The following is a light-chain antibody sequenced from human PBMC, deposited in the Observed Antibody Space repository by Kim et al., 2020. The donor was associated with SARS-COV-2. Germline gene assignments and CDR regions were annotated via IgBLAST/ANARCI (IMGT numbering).Light chain of an antibody. CDR1: SLRTFY. V-gene: IGLV3-19*01. J-gene: IGLJ3*02. Sequence: SSELTQDPAVSVALGQTVKITCQGDSLRTFYAHWYQQKSGKAPPLVIQGKNSRPSGIPDRFSASYSGNTASLTIAGAQAEDEAVYYCDSRDNSAGHLVFGGGTELTVL. CDR3: DSRDNSAGHLV. CDR2: GKN.